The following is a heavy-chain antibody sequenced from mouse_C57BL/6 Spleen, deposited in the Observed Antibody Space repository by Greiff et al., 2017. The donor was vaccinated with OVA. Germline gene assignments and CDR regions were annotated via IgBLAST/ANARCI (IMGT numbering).Heavy chain of an antibody. CDR1: GFSLTSYG. D-gene: IGHD2-1*01. Sequence: VKLMESGPGLVQPSQSLSITCTVSGFSLTSYGVHWVRQSPGKGLEWLGVIWSGGSTDYNAAFISRLSISKDNSKSQVFFKMNSLQADDTAIYYCARGGIYYGNYFDVWGTGTTVTVSS. V-gene: IGHV2-2*01. J-gene: IGHJ1*03. CDR2: IWSGGST. CDR3: ARGGIYYGNYFDV.